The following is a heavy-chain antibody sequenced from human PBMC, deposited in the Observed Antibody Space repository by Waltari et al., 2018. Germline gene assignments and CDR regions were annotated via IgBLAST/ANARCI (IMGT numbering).Heavy chain of an antibody. Sequence: QVQLQESGPGLVKPSETLSLTCAVSGYSISSGYYWGWIRQPPGKGLEWIGSIYHSGSTYYNPSLKSRVTISVDTSKNQFSLKLSSVTAADTAVYYCARVIAAAGYDYWGQGTLVTDSS. CDR2: IYHSGST. V-gene: IGHV4-38-2*01. CDR3: ARVIAAAGYDY. D-gene: IGHD6-13*01. J-gene: IGHJ4*02. CDR1: GYSISSGYY.